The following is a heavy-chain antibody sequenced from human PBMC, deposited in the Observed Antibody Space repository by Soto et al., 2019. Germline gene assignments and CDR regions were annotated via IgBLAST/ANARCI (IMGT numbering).Heavy chain of an antibody. CDR3: ATRYCSSTSCYGRVDFYYYGMDV. CDR1: GGTFSSYA. Sequence: SVKVSCKASGGTFSSYAISWVRQAPGQGLEWMGGIIPIFGTANYAQKLQGRVTMTTDTSTSTAYMELRSLRSEDTAVYYCATRYCSSTSCYGRVDFYYYGMDVWGQGTTVTVSS. CDR2: IIPIFGTA. J-gene: IGHJ6*02. V-gene: IGHV1-69*05. D-gene: IGHD2-2*01.